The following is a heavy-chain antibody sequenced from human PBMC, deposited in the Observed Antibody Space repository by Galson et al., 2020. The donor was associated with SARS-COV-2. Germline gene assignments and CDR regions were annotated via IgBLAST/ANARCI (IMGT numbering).Heavy chain of an antibody. D-gene: IGHD3-10*01. CDR2: ISAYNGNT. CDR1: GYTFTSYG. V-gene: IGHV1-18*01. CDR3: ARRVRGVPPFDY. J-gene: IGHJ4*02. Sequence: GESLKISCKAFGYTFTSYGISWVRQAPGQGLEWMGWISAYNGNTNYAQKLQGRVTMTTDTSTSTAYMELRSLRSEDTAVYYCARRVRGVPPFDYWGQGTLVTVSS.